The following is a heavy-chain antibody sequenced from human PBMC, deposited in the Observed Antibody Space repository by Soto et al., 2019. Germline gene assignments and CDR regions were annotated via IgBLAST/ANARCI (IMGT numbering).Heavy chain of an antibody. CDR2: ISGSGGST. Sequence: GGSLRLSCAASGFTFSSYAMSWVRQAPGKGLEWVSAISGSGGSTYYADSVKGRFTISRDNSKNTLYLQMNSLRAEDTAVYYCAKGAPGYCSSTSCRYYYYGMDVWGQGTTVTVSS. CDR1: GFTFSSYA. D-gene: IGHD2-2*01. V-gene: IGHV3-23*01. J-gene: IGHJ6*02. CDR3: AKGAPGYCSSTSCRYYYYGMDV.